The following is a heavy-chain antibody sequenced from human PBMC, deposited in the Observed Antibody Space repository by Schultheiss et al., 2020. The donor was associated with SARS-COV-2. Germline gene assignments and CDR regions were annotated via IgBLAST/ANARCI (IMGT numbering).Heavy chain of an antibody. J-gene: IGHJ3*02. CDR2: ISSSGSTI. Sequence: GGSLRLSCAASGFTFSDYYMSWIRQAPGKGLEWVSYISSSGSTIYYADSVKGRFTISRDNAKNSLYLQMNSLRAEDTAVYYCARRVAVAETRYRRAFDIWGQGTMVTVSS. D-gene: IGHD6-19*01. V-gene: IGHV3-11*01. CDR3: ARRVAVAETRYRRAFDI. CDR1: GFTFSDYY.